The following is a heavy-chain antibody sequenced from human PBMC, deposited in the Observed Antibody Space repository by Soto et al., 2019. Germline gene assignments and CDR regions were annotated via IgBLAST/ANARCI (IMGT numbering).Heavy chain of an antibody. D-gene: IGHD3-22*01. Sequence: QVPLVESGGGVVQPGRSLRLSCAASGFTFSSYGMHWVRQAPGKGLEWVAVISYDGSNKYYADSVKGRFTISRDNSKNTLYLQMNSLRAEDTAVYYCAKDGRKYYYDSSGYQNWFDPWGQGTLVTVSS. J-gene: IGHJ5*02. CDR3: AKDGRKYYYDSSGYQNWFDP. V-gene: IGHV3-30*18. CDR1: GFTFSSYG. CDR2: ISYDGSNK.